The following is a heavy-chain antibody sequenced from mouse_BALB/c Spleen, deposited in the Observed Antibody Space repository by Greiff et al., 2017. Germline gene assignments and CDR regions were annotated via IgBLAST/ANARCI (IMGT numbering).Heavy chain of an antibody. CDR1: GYSITSDYA. CDR3: TAMTAVVAPYYATDY. Sequence: VQLKLSGPGLVKPSQSLSLTCTVTGYSITSDYAWNWIRQFPGNKLEWMGYISYSGSTSYNPSLKSRFSITRDTSKNQFFLQLNSVTTEDTATYYCTAMTAVVAPYYATDYWGQGTTVTVST. V-gene: IGHV3-2*02. D-gene: IGHD1-1*01. CDR2: ISYSGST. J-gene: IGHJ4*01.